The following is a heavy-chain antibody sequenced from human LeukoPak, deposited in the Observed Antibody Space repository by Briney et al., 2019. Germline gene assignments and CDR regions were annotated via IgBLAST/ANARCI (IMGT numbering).Heavy chain of an antibody. CDR2: INFNSGGT. V-gene: IGHV1-2*02. J-gene: IGHJ4*02. Sequence: GASVKVSCKASGYSFTGYYMHWVRQAPGQGLEWMGWINFNSGGTNYAQKLQGRVTMTTDTSTSTAYMELRSLRPDDTAVYYCARWRWFGEFYFDYWGQGTLVTVSS. CDR3: ARWRWFGEFYFDY. CDR1: GYSFTGYY. D-gene: IGHD3-10*01.